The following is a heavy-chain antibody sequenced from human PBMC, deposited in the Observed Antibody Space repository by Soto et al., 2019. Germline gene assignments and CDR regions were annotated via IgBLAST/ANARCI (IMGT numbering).Heavy chain of an antibody. CDR3: ARGWLSSSRVDY. V-gene: IGHV4-34*01. CDR1: GGSFSGYY. CDR2: INHSGST. Sequence: ETLSLTCAVYGGSFSGYYWSWIRQPPGKGLEWIGEINHSGSTNYNPSLKSRVTISVDTSKNQFSLKLSSVTAADTAVYYCARGWLSSSRVDYWGQGTLVTVSS. J-gene: IGHJ4*02. D-gene: IGHD6-13*01.